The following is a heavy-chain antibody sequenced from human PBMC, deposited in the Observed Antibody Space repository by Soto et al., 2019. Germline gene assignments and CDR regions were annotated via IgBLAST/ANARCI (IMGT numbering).Heavy chain of an antibody. Sequence: ASETLSLTCTVSGGSISSSSYWWAWIRQPLGKGLEWVGSIFYSGSTYYNPSLKSRVSISVDTSKNQFSLKLSSVTAADTAVYYCARQRGGGFWAFDIWGQGTMVTISS. V-gene: IGHV4-39*01. J-gene: IGHJ3*02. CDR3: ARQRGGGFWAFDI. D-gene: IGHD3-16*01. CDR2: IFYSGST. CDR1: GGSISSSSYW.